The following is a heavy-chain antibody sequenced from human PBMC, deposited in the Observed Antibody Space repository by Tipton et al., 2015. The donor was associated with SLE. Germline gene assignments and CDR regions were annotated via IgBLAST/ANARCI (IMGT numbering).Heavy chain of an antibody. Sequence: GLVKPSETLSLTCTVSGGSISSYYWSWIRQPPGKGLEWIGYIYYSGSTNYNPSLKSRVTISVDTSKNQFSLKLSSVTAADTAVYYCARDSGWGDYFDYWGQGTLVTVSS. CDR2: IYYSGST. CDR3: ARDSGWGDYFDY. V-gene: IGHV4-59*01. CDR1: GGSISSYY. J-gene: IGHJ4*02. D-gene: IGHD6-19*01.